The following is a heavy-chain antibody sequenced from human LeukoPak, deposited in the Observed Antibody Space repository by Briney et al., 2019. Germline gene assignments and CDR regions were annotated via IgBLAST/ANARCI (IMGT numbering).Heavy chain of an antibody. Sequence: PSETLSLTCTVSGGSISSYYWSWIRQPAGKGLEWIGHIYNSGSTNYNPSLKGRVTMSVATSKNQFSLHLSSVTAADTAVYYCARSACLVTAPGLYYFGYWGQGTLVAVSS. CDR2: IYNSGST. J-gene: IGHJ4*02. V-gene: IGHV4-4*07. D-gene: IGHD6-13*01. CDR3: ARSACLVTAPGLYYFGY. CDR1: GGSISSYY.